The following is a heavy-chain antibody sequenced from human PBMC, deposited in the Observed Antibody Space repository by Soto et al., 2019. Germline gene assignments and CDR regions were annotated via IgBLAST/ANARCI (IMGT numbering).Heavy chain of an antibody. CDR1: GFTFSSYE. D-gene: IGHD3-22*01. V-gene: IGHV3-48*03. Sequence: SLRLSCSAAGFTFSSYEMNWVRQAPGKGLEWVSYISSSGSTIYYADSVKGRFTISRDNAKNSLYLQMNSLRAEDTAVYYCARRGFSSARARTLDYWGQGTRFTTSS. J-gene: IGHJ4*02. CDR2: ISSSGSTI. CDR3: ARRGFSSARARTLDY.